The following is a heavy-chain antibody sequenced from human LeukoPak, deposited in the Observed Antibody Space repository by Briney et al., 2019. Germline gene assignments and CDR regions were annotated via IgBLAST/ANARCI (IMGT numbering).Heavy chain of an antibody. CDR2: ISGSGGST. V-gene: IGHV3-23*01. J-gene: IGHJ4*02. CDR3: ANSGEGTVTTWIY. Sequence: PGGSLRLSCAASGFTFSSYAMSWVRQAPGKGLEWVSAISGSGGSTYYADSVKGGFTIFSDNSKNTLYLQKNSPIAEDAAVYYCANSGEGTVTTWIYWGQGTLVTVSS. D-gene: IGHD4-17*01. CDR1: GFTFSSYA.